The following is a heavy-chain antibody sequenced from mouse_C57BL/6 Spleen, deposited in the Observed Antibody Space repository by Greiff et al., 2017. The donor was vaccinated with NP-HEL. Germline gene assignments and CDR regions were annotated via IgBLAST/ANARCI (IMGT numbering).Heavy chain of an antibody. D-gene: IGHD2-4*01. Sequence: VQLQQSGAELVKPGASVKLSCKASGYTFTSYWMHWVKQRPGQGLEWIGMIHPNSGSTNNNEKFKSKATLTVDKSSSTAYMQLSSLTSEDSAVYYCSRKEGHYDDAMDYWGQGTSVTVSS. J-gene: IGHJ4*01. CDR1: GYTFTSYW. V-gene: IGHV1-64*01. CDR2: IHPNSGST. CDR3: SRKEGHYDDAMDY.